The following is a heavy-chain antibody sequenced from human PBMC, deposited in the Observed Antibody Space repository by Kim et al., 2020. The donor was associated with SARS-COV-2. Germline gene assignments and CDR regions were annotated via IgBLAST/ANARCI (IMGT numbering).Heavy chain of an antibody. D-gene: IGHD5-18*01. CDR2: IIPILGIA. CDR3: ARVGGYSYGSSVYFDY. J-gene: IGHJ4*02. Sequence: SVKVSCKASGGTFSSYTISWVRQAPGQGLEWMGRIIPILGIANYAQKFQGRVTITADKSTSTAYMELSSLRSEDTAVYYCARVGGYSYGSSVYFDYWGQGTLVTVSS. V-gene: IGHV1-69*02. CDR1: GGTFSSYT.